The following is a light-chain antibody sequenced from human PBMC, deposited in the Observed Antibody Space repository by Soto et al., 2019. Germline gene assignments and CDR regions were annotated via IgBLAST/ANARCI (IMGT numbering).Light chain of an antibody. CDR1: QNVDNW. CDR3: QVYKIFPNT. CDR2: DAS. V-gene: IGKV1-5*01. J-gene: IGKJ2*01. Sequence: DIQMTQSPSTLSASVGDRVTIACRASQNVDNWMAWYQQKPGKAPKLLIYDASSLQTGVPSRFSGTGSGTEFTLTISSLQPDDFASYYCQVYKIFPNTFGQGTKLEIK.